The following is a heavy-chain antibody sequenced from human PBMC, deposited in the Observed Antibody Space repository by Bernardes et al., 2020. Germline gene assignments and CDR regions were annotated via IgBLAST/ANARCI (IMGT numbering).Heavy chain of an antibody. Sequence: ASVKVSCKASGYTFTSYGISWVRQAPGQGLEWMGWISAYNGNTNYAQKLQGRVTMTTDTSTSTAYMELRSLRSDDTAVYYCARTFSRWTPDYFDYWGQGTLVTVSS. CDR2: ISAYNGNT. V-gene: IGHV1-18*01. CDR1: GYTFTSYG. D-gene: IGHD2-15*01. J-gene: IGHJ4*02. CDR3: ARTFSRWTPDYFDY.